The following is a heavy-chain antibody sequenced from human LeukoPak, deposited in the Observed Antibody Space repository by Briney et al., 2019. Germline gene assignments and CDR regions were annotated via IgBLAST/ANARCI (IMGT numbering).Heavy chain of an antibody. CDR2: ISSGSGYI. Sequence: GGSLRLSCAASGFSFIGYGMSWVRQAPGKGLEWFSSISSGSGYIYYADSVKGRFTISRDNAQNALFLQMNALRVDDSAVYYCARDSGHTVTNEYFEHWGQGTLLTVSS. D-gene: IGHD1-14*01. V-gene: IGHV3-21*04. J-gene: IGHJ1*01. CDR1: GFSFIGYG. CDR3: ARDSGHTVTNEYFEH.